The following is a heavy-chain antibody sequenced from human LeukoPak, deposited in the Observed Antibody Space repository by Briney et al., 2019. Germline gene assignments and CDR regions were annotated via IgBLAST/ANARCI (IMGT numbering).Heavy chain of an antibody. Sequence: KTSETLSLTCTVSGGSISSSSYYWGWIRQPPGKGLEWIGSIYYSGSTYYNPSLKSRVTISVDTSKNQFSLKLSSVTAADTAVYYCARLGGRTYNVWGDPRSYYFDYWGQGTLVTVSS. J-gene: IGHJ4*02. D-gene: IGHD3-16*01. CDR1: GGSISSSSYY. CDR3: ARLGGRTYNVWGDPRSYYFDY. V-gene: IGHV4-39*01. CDR2: IYYSGST.